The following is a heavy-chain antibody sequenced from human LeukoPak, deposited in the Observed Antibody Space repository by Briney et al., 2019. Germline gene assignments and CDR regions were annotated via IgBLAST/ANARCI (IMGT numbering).Heavy chain of an antibody. V-gene: IGHV4-4*07. J-gene: IGHJ6*03. CDR1: GGSINSDF. CDR2: VYTNGGT. D-gene: IGHD1-26*01. Sequence: SETLSLTCVVSGGSINSDFWSWIRQPAGKGLEWIGRVYTNGGTNYNPSLKSRVTISIDTAKNQFSLRVGSVTAADTAIYYCAGGHSGSSAKILYYYYMDVWGKGTTVTVSS. CDR3: AGGHSGSSAKILYYYYMDV.